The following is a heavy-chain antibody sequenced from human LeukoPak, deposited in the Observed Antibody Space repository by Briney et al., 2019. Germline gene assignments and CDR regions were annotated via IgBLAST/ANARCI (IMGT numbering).Heavy chain of an antibody. J-gene: IGHJ6*03. Sequence: SETLSLTCTVSGGSISSSSYYWGWIRQPPGKGLEWIGSIYYRGSTYYNPSLKSRVTISVDTSKNQFSLKLSSVTAADTAVYYCARHVRVTMVRGGMRPKTYYYYYYMDVWGKGTTVTISS. CDR1: GGSISSSSYY. V-gene: IGHV4-39*01. CDR3: ARHVRVTMVRGGMRPKTYYYYYYMDV. D-gene: IGHD3-10*01. CDR2: IYYRGST.